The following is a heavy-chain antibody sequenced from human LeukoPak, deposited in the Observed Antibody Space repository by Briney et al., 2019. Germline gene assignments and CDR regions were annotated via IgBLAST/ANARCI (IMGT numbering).Heavy chain of an antibody. D-gene: IGHD3-3*01. CDR2: INPSGGST. V-gene: IGHV1-46*01. J-gene: IGHJ5*02. CDR1: GYTFTSYY. Sequence: ASVKVSCKASGYTFTSYYMHWVRQAPGQGLEWMGIINPSGGSTSYAQKFQGRVTMTRDTSTSTVYMELRSLRSDDTAMYYCARDGLNNYDFWSGYPTNWFDPWGQGTLVTVSS. CDR3: ARDGLNNYDFWSGYPTNWFDP.